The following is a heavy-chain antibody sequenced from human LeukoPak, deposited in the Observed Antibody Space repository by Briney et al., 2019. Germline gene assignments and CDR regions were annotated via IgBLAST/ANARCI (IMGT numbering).Heavy chain of an antibody. CDR3: AKELLRFNYGTSY. Sequence: GRSLRLSCAASGFTFSNYWMTWVRQAPGKGLEWVAHIKEDGGEKHYVDPVKGRFTISRDNAKNSLYLQMNSLRAEDTAVYYCAKELLRFNYGTSYWGQGTLVTVSS. CDR2: IKEDGGEK. V-gene: IGHV3-7*03. J-gene: IGHJ4*02. CDR1: GFTFSNYW. D-gene: IGHD5-12*01.